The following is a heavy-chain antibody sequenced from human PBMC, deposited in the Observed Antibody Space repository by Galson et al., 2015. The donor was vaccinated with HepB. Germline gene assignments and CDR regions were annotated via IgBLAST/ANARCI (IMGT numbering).Heavy chain of an antibody. D-gene: IGHD6-13*01. Sequence: SLRLSCAASGFTFSSYAMHWVRQAPGKGLEWVAVISYDGRNKYYADSVKGRFTISRDNSKNTLYLQMNNLRAEDTAVYYCALGGKQQLGHLFDYWGQGTLVTVSS. CDR2: ISYDGRNK. CDR3: ALGGKQQLGHLFDY. J-gene: IGHJ4*02. CDR1: GFTFSSYA. V-gene: IGHV3-30*04.